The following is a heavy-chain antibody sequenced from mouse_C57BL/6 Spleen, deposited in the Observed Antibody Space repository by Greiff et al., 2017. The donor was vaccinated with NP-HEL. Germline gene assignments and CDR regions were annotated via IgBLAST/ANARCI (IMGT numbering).Heavy chain of an antibody. CDR2: IYPGDGDT. CDR3: ARGRDHLSFAY. CDR1: GYAFSSSW. V-gene: IGHV1-82*01. Sequence: QVQLQQSGPELVKPGASVKISCKASGYAFSSSWMNWVKQRPGKGLEWIGRIYPGDGDTNYNGKFKGKATLTADKSSSTAYMQLSSLTSEDSAVYFCARGRDHLSFAYWGQGTLVTVSA. J-gene: IGHJ3*01. D-gene: IGHD1-1*01.